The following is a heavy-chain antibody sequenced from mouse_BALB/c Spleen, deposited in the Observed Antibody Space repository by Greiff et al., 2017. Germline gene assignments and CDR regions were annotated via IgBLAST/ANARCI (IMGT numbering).Heavy chain of an antibody. CDR1: GYTFTDYY. V-gene: IGHV1-77*01. CDR2: IYPGSGNT. Sequence: QVHVKQSGAELARPGASVKLSCKASGYTFTDYYINWVKQRTGQGLEWIGEIYPGSGNTYYNEKFKGKATLTADKSSSTAYMQLSSLTSEDSAVYFCARETSWFAYWGQGTLVTVSA. CDR3: ARETSWFAY. J-gene: IGHJ3*01.